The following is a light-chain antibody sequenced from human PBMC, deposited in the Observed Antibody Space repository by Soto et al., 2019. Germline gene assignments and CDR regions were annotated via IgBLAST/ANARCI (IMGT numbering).Light chain of an antibody. J-gene: IGLJ1*01. Sequence: QSALTQPASVSGSPGQSITISCTGPSSDVGGYEFVSWYQQSPGKAPKLMIYEVNKRPSGVPDRFSGSKSGNTASLTVSGLQAEDEADYYCSSYAGSSNVFGTGTKLTVL. CDR3: SSYAGSSNV. CDR2: EVN. V-gene: IGLV2-8*01. CDR1: SSDVGGYEF.